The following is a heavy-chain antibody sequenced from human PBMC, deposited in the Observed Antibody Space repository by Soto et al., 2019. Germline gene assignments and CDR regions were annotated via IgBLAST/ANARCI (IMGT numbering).Heavy chain of an antibody. CDR1: GFSFSGFA. Sequence: EVQLLESGGGLVQPGGSLRLSCVASGFSFSGFAMSWVRQAPGKGLVGVSSITGTGVSIYYADSVRGRFTISRDNSKNTLYLQMSSLRAEDTARYYCAKDSIPYSSSYDLDHWGRGALVTVSS. J-gene: IGHJ4*02. CDR3: AKDSIPYSSSYDLDH. D-gene: IGHD6-6*01. V-gene: IGHV3-23*01. CDR2: ITGTGVSI.